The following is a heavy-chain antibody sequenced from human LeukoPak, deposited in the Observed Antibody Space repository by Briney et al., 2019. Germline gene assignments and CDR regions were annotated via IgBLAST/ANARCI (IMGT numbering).Heavy chain of an antibody. CDR2: IYYSGST. CDR3: ARVYCGGDCYRDYNWFDP. V-gene: IGHV4-59*01. D-gene: IGHD2-21*02. Sequence: SETLSLTCTVSGGSISSYYWSWIRQPPGKGLEWIGYIYYSGSTNYNPSLKSRVTISVDTSKNQFSLKLSSVTAADTAVYYCARVYCGGDCYRDYNWFDPWGQGTLVTVSS. CDR1: GGSISSYY. J-gene: IGHJ5*02.